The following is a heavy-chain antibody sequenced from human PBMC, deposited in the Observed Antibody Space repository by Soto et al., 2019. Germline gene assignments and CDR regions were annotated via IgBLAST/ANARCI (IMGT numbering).Heavy chain of an antibody. J-gene: IGHJ4*02. CDR1: GFTFSSYA. CDR2: ISASGGST. D-gene: IGHD3-10*01. Sequence: GGSLRLSGAASGFTFSSYAMSWVRQAPGKGLEWVSAISASGGSTCFAASVKGPFPISRDTSQYSLYLQKNSPRTEATDVDYCATGVTGFGALLSPPERPYRDQGTLVNASS. V-gene: IGHV3-23*01. CDR3: ATGVTGFGALLSPPERPY.